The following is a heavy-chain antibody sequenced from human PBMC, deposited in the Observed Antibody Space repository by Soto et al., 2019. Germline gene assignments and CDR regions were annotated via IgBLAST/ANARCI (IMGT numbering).Heavy chain of an antibody. V-gene: IGHV4-34*01. CDR1: GGSFSGYY. J-gene: IGHJ4*02. Sequence: QVQLQQWGAGLLKPSETLSLTCAVYGGSFSGYYWSWIRQPPGKGLEWIGEINHSGSTNYNPSLKSRVTTSVDTSKNQFSLKLSSVTAADTAVYYCARGWPFWSGTGGYFDYWGQGTLVTVSS. D-gene: IGHD3-3*01. CDR3: ARGWPFWSGTGGYFDY. CDR2: INHSGST.